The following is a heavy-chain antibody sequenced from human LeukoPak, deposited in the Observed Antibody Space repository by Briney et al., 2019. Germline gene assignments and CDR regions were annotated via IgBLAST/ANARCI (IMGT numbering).Heavy chain of an antibody. CDR2: INHSGST. J-gene: IGHJ4*02. CDR1: GGSFSGYY. D-gene: IGHD3-10*01. CDR3: ARHERVLLWFGELFY. Sequence: SETLSLTCAVYGGSFSGYYWSWIRQPPGKGLEWIGEINHSGSTNYNPSLKSRVTISVDTSKNQFSLKLSSVTAADTAVYYCARHERVLLWFGELFYWGQGTLVTVSS. V-gene: IGHV4-34*01.